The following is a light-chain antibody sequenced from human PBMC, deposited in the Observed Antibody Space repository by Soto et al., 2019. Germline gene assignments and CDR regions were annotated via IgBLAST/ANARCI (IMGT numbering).Light chain of an antibody. CDR1: QSVSSN. J-gene: IGKJ5*01. CDR3: QQYGSSIT. V-gene: IGKV3-20*01. Sequence: EIVMTQSPATLSVSPGERATLSSRASQSVSSNLAWYHQKPGQAPRLLIYGASSRATGIQDRFSGSGSGTDFTLTISRLEPEDFAVYYCQQYGSSITFGQGTRLEIK. CDR2: GAS.